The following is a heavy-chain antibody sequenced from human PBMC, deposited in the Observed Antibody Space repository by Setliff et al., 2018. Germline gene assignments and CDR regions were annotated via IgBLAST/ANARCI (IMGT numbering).Heavy chain of an antibody. CDR1: GDSISSFSYY. D-gene: IGHD2-2*02. V-gene: IGHV4-39*01. CDR2: IYDSGKT. CDR3: ASCRFQVPYNY. Sequence: SETMSLTSTVPGDSISSFSYYWGWIRQPPGKGLEWIGTIYDSGKTYYNPSLKSRVTISVDTSKNQFSLKLNSVTAADTGVYYCASCRFQVPYNYWGQGTLVTVSS. J-gene: IGHJ4*02.